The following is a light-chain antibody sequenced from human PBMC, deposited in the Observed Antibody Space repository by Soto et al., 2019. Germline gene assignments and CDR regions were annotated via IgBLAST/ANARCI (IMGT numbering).Light chain of an antibody. J-gene: IGLJ1*01. CDR3: SSYTSSSTPNNV. CDR1: SSDVGGYNY. CDR2: DVS. V-gene: IGLV2-14*01. Sequence: QSVLTQPASVSGSPGQSITISCTGTSSDVGGYNYVSWYQQHPGKAPKLMIYDVSNRPSGVSNRCSGSKSGNTASLTISGLQAEDEADYYCSSYTSSSTPNNVFGTGTKVTVL.